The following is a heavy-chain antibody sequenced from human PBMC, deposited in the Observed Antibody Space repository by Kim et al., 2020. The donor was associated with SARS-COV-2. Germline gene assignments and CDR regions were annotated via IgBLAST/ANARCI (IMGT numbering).Heavy chain of an antibody. CDR3: ARAPRGPRPLIAVAGQGRSWFDP. V-gene: IGHV4-34*01. CDR1: GGSFSGYY. D-gene: IGHD6-19*01. Sequence: SETLSLTCAVYGGSFSGYYWSWIRQPPGKGLEWIGEINHSGSTNYNPSLKSRVTISVDTSKNQFSLKLSSVTAADTAVYYCARAPRGPRPLIAVAGQGRSWFDPWGQGTLVTVSS. J-gene: IGHJ5*02. CDR2: INHSGST.